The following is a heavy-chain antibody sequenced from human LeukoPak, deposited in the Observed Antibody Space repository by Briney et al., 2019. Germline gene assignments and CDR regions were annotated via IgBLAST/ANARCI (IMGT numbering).Heavy chain of an antibody. CDR2: IKSKTDGGTT. CDR1: GFTFSHAW. Sequence: TGGSLRLSCAVSGFTFSHAWMSWVRQAPGKGLEWVGRIKSKTDGGTTDYAAPVKGRFTISRDDSKNTLYLQMNSLKSEDRAVYYCTTIRGFCSGRSRLGYWGQGTLVTVSS. V-gene: IGHV3-15*01. D-gene: IGHD2-15*01. CDR3: TTIRGFCSGRSRLGY. J-gene: IGHJ4*02.